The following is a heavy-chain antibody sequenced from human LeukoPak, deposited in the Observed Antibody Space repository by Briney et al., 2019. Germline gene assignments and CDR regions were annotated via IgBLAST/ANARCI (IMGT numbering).Heavy chain of an antibody. CDR3: ANNWFDS. CDR2: INHSGST. V-gene: IGHV4-34*01. CDR1: GGSFSGYY. J-gene: IGHJ5*01. Sequence: PSETLSLTCAVYGGSFSGYYWSWIRQPPGKGLEWTGEINHSGSTNYNPSLKSRVTISVDTSKNQFSLKLSSVTAADTAVYYCANNWFDSWGQGTLVTVSS.